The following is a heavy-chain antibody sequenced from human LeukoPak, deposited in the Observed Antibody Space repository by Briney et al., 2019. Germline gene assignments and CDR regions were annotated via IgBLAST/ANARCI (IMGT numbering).Heavy chain of an antibody. Sequence: ASVKVSCKASGYTFTSYAMHWVRQAPGQRLEWMGWINAGNGNTKYSQKFQGRVTITRDTSASTAYMELSSLRSEDTAVYYCARSPSPRLGSIAASLDVWGQGTTVTVSS. CDR1: GYTFTSYA. CDR3: ARSPSPRLGSIAASLDV. J-gene: IGHJ6*02. CDR2: INAGNGNT. D-gene: IGHD6-25*01. V-gene: IGHV1-3*01.